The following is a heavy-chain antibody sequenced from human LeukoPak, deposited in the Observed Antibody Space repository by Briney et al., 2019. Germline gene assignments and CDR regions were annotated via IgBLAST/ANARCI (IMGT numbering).Heavy chain of an antibody. CDR1: GFTFDDYA. CDR3: AKDIGPQMVVPFDY. CDR2: ISWNSVIL. V-gene: IGHV3-9*01. Sequence: GGSLRLSCAASGFTFDDYAMHWVRQAPGKGLEWVSGISWNSVILGYADSLKGRFTISRDNAKNSLYLQMNSLRAEDTALYYCAKDIGPQMVVPFDYWGQGTLVTVSS. J-gene: IGHJ4*02. D-gene: IGHD2-8*01.